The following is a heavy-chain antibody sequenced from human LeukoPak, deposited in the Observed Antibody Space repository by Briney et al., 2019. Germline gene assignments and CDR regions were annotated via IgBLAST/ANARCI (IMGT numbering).Heavy chain of an antibody. CDR2: MNEYGSEI. Sequence: GGSLRLSCAASGFTFSTYGMLWVRQAPGKGLEWVAKMNEYGSEIFYVDSVKGRFTISRDNAKNSLYLQMNSLRAEDTAVYYCARPRGCGSTRCNNFDYWGQGTLVTVSS. CDR3: ARPRGCGSTRCNNFDY. V-gene: IGHV3-7*01. D-gene: IGHD2-2*01. CDR1: GFTFSTYG. J-gene: IGHJ4*02.